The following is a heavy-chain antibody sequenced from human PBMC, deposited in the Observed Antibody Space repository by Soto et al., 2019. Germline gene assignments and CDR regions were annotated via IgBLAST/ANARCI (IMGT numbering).Heavy chain of an antibody. J-gene: IGHJ6*02. CDR3: ARGATGSSGYYQFYYYYYGMDV. CDR1: GGSTSSYY. Sequence: SETLSLTCTVSGGSTSSYYWSWIRQPPGKGLEWIGYIYYSGTTNYNPSLKSRVTISVDTSKNQFSLKLSSVTAADTAVYYCARGATGSSGYYQFYYYYYGMDVWGQGTTVTVSS. D-gene: IGHD3-22*01. CDR2: IYYSGTT. V-gene: IGHV4-59*01.